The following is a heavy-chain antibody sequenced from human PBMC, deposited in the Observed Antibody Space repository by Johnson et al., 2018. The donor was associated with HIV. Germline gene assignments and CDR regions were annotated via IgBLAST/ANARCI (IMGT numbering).Heavy chain of an antibody. CDR2: ISVTGGTI. Sequence: QVQLVESGGGLVKPGGSLRLSCAASGFTFSDFYMSWIRQPPGKGLEWVSYISVTGGTIHSADSVKGRFTISRDNGKNSLYLQMNSLRAEDTAVYYCAKDMGVDTAMNPWAFDIWGQGTMVTVSS. CDR3: AKDMGVDTAMNPWAFDI. J-gene: IGHJ3*02. D-gene: IGHD5-18*01. CDR1: GFTFSDFY. V-gene: IGHV3-11*04.